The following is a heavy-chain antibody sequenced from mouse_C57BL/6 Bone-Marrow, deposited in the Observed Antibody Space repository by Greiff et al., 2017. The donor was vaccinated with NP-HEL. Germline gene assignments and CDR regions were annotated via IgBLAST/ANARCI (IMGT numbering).Heavy chain of an antibody. V-gene: IGHV14-4*01. D-gene: IGHD1-1*01. Sequence: EVKLVESGAELVRPGASVKLSCTASGFNIKDDYMHWVKQRPEQGLEWIGWIDPENGDTEYASKFQGKATITADTSSNTAYLQLSSLTSEDTAVYYCTFITTVVAPTRFAYWGQGTLVTVSA. J-gene: IGHJ3*01. CDR3: TFITTVVAPTRFAY. CDR2: IDPENGDT. CDR1: GFNIKDDY.